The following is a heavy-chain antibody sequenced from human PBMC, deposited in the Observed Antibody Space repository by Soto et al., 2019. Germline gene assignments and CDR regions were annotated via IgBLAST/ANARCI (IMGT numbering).Heavy chain of an antibody. Sequence: SETLSLTCGVSGGSFSDHYWSWIRQAPGKGLEWIAEINHRGETNHNPSLRSRVTISVDTSKNHFSLKLSSMTAADTAVYFCGRGRGGYSYGGLDYWGQGTQVTV. CDR3: GRGRGGYSYGGLDY. CDR2: INHRGET. V-gene: IGHV4-34*01. J-gene: IGHJ4*02. D-gene: IGHD5-18*01. CDR1: GGSFSDHY.